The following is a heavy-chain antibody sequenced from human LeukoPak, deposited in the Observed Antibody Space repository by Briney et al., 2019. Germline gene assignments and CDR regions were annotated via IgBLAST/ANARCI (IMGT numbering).Heavy chain of an antibody. Sequence: SETLSLTCTVSGGFISSYYWSWIRQPPGKGLEWIGYIYYSGGTNYNPSLKSRVTISVDTSKNQFSLKLSSVTAADTAVYYCLVVPAAMFRDYYYMDVWGKGTTVTISS. CDR1: GGFISSYY. V-gene: IGHV4-59*01. J-gene: IGHJ6*03. CDR3: LVVPAAMFRDYYYMDV. CDR2: IYYSGGT. D-gene: IGHD2-2*01.